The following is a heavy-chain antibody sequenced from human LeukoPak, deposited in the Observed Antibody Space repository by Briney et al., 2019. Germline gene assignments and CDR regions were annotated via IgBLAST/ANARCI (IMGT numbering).Heavy chain of an antibody. CDR3: AKDYGTMGRGPIKGYFDY. V-gene: IGHV1-69*05. CDR2: IIPIFGTA. J-gene: IGHJ4*02. Sequence: ASVKVSCKASGGTFSSYAISWVRQAPGQGLEWMGGIIPIFGTANYAQKFQGRVTITTDESTSTAYMELSSLRSEDTAVYYCAKDYGTMGRGPIKGYFDYWGQGTLVTVSS. D-gene: IGHD3-10*01. CDR1: GGTFSSYA.